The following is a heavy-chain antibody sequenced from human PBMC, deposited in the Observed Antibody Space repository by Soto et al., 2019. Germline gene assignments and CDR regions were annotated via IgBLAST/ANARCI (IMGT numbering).Heavy chain of an antibody. CDR1: GFTVSSYA. CDR3: ATAPLAIVLVVGATGIDY. Sequence: GGSLRLSCAASGFTVSSYAMRWVRQAAGKGLEWVSGISGSNSSTYYADSVKGRFTISRDNSKNTLYLQMNSLRAEDTAVYYCATAPLAIVLVVGATGIDYWGQGTLVTVSS. CDR2: ISGSNSST. J-gene: IGHJ4*02. V-gene: IGHV3-23*01. D-gene: IGHD2-15*01.